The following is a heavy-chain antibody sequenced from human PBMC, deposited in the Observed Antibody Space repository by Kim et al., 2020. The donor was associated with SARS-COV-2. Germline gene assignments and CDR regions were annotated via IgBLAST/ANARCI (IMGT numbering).Heavy chain of an antibody. V-gene: IGHV6-1*01. Sequence: SQTLSLTCAISGDSVSSNSAAWNWIRQSPSRGLEWLGRTYYRSKWYNDYAVSVKSRITINPDTSKNQFSLQLNSVTPEDTAVYYCARAEVTGSSWYLYYYYYGMDVWGQGTTVTVSS. CDR2: TYYRSKWYN. CDR1: GDSVSSNSAA. CDR3: ARAEVTGSSWYLYYYYYGMDV. J-gene: IGHJ6*02. D-gene: IGHD6-13*01.